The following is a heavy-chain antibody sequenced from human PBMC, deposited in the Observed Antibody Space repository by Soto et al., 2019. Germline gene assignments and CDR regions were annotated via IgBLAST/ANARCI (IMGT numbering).Heavy chain of an antibody. CDR2: IYYSGST. Sequence: QLQLQESGPGLVKPSETLSLTCTVSGGSISSSSYYWGWIRQPPGKGLEWIGSIYYSGSTYYNPSLKSRVTISVDTSKNQFSLKLSTVTAADTAVYYCASTIVVVPAAMRRYNWFDPWGQGTLVTVSS. J-gene: IGHJ5*02. D-gene: IGHD2-2*01. CDR3: ASTIVVVPAAMRRYNWFDP. V-gene: IGHV4-39*01. CDR1: GGSISSSSYY.